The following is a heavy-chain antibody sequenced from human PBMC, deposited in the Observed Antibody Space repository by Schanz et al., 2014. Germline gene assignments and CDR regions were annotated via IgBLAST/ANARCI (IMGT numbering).Heavy chain of an antibody. V-gene: IGHV1-69*09. CDR2: IIPVLAIA. CDR1: GGTFSSYT. D-gene: IGHD5-18*01. J-gene: IGHJ6*02. Sequence: QVHLVQSGAEVKKPGASVKVSCTASGGTFSSYTISWIRQAPGQGLEWMGRIIPVLAIADYAQKFQGRVTITADKSTSTASMELSSLRSEDTAVYYCARGPSQGYSYGHNIGAYYYGMDVWGQGTTVTVSS. CDR3: ARGPSQGYSYGHNIGAYYYGMDV.